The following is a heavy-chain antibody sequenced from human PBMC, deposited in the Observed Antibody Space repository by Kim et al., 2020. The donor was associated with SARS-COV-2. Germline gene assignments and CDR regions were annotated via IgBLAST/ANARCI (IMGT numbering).Heavy chain of an antibody. Sequence: ADAVKCRFTLSRDNSKNTLYLQMNRLGAEDTAVYYCANTRGGSDRDAFDIWGQGTMVTVSS. V-gene: IGHV3-30*02. D-gene: IGHD1-26*01. J-gene: IGHJ3*02. CDR3: ANTRGGSDRDAFDI.